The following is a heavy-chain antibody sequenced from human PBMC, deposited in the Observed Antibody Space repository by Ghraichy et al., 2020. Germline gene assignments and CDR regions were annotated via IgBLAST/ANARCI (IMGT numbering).Heavy chain of an antibody. V-gene: IGHV4-39*01. CDR1: GGSIKSSSYY. J-gene: IGHJ6*02. CDR2: FYYTGST. Sequence: GSLRLTCTVSGGSIKSSSYYWGWIRQPPGKGLEWIGSFYYTGSTYYNPSLKSRVTISVDTPKNQFSLKLSSVTAADTAMYYCARPNSVDYFYGMDVWGQGTTATVSS. D-gene: IGHD2-21*01. CDR3: ARPNSVDYFYGMDV.